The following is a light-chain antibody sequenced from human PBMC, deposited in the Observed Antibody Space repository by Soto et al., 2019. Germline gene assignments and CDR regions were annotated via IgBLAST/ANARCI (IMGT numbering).Light chain of an antibody. J-gene: IGLJ2*01. Sequence: QSVLTQPPSASGSPGQSVTISCTGTSSDVGGYNYVSWYQQHPGKAPKLMIYGVSKRPSGVPDRFSGSKSGNTASLTVSGLQAEDEADYYCSSYAGSNNLRVFGGGTKLTVL. CDR2: GVS. V-gene: IGLV2-8*01. CDR1: SSDVGGYNY. CDR3: SSYAGSNNLRV.